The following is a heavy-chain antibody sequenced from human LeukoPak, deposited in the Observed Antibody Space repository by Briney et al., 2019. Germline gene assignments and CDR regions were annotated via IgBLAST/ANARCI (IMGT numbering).Heavy chain of an antibody. CDR3: ARGYCSGGSCPFDS. D-gene: IGHD2-15*01. J-gene: IGHJ4*02. V-gene: IGHV1-2*02. CDR1: GYTFTAYY. CDR2: INPNSGVT. Sequence: ASVKVSFKASGYTFTAYYMHWVRQAPGQGLEGMGWINPNSGVTNYAQNFQGRVTITRDTSITTAYMELSRLRSDDSAVYYCARGYCSGGSCPFDSWGQGTLVTVSS.